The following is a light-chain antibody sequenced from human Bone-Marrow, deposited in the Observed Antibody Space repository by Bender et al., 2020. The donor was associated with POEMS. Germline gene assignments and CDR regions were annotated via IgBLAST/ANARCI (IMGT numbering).Light chain of an antibody. CDR3: CSYADNSVWV. Sequence: HSALTQPASVSGSPGQSITISCTATTSDVGNFDLVSWYQQHPGKAPKFMIYEVSQRPSGVSNRFSGSKSDNTASLTISGLQAEDEADFYCCSYADNSVWVFGGGTKLTVL. CDR2: EVS. CDR1: TSDVGNFDL. V-gene: IGLV2-23*02. J-gene: IGLJ3*02.